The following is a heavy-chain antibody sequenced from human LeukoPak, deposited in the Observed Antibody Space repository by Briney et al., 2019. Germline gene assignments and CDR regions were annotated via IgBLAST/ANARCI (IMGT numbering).Heavy chain of an antibody. J-gene: IGHJ4*02. D-gene: IGHD2-8*01. CDR3: ARDLYDRATDY. CDR1: GFTFSDHD. V-gene: IGHV3-48*02. Sequence: GGSVRLSCAASGFTFSDHDMNWARQAPGKGREWVSYIKTTGTTIYDAGCVTGPFTISRDNAQNSLYLQMNSLRDEDTAVYFCARDLYDRATDYCGQGTLVTVSS. CDR2: IKTTGTTI.